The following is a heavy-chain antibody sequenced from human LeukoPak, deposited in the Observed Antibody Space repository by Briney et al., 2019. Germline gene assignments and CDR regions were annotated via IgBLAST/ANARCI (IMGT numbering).Heavy chain of an antibody. CDR1: GFTFSNAW. J-gene: IGHJ6*03. CDR3: TTALYSYYYYYYMDV. CDR2: IKSKTDGGTT. V-gene: IGHV3-15*01. Sequence: GGSLRLSCAASGFTFSNAWMSWVRQAPGKGLEWVGRIKSKTDGGTTDYAAPVKGRFTISRDDSKNTLYLQMNSLKTEDTAVYYCTTALYSYYYYYYMDVWGKGTTVTVSS. D-gene: IGHD2-15*01.